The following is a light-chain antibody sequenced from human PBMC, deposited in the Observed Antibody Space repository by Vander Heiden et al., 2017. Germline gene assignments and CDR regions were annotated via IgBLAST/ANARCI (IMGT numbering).Light chain of an antibody. Sequence: DIQMTQSPSTLSAFVGDRVTITCRASQSVASWLSWFQQKPGTAPKLLIYKASSLESGVPSRFSGIGSGTEFTLTISSLQPDDFATYYCQQDNAYPWTFGQGTKVEMK. CDR1: QSVASW. V-gene: IGKV1-5*03. CDR3: QQDNAYPWT. J-gene: IGKJ1*01. CDR2: KAS.